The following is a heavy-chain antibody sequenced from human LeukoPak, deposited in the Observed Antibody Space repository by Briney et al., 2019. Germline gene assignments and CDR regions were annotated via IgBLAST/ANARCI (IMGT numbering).Heavy chain of an antibody. V-gene: IGHV3-74*01. CDR3: ARATVVVPAAPPATYGMDV. J-gene: IGHJ6*02. CDR1: GFTFSSYW. D-gene: IGHD2-2*01. CDR2: INSDGSST. Sequence: PGGSLRLSCAASGFTFSSYWMHWVRQAPGKGLVWVSRINSDGSSTSYADSVKGRFTISRDNAKNTLYLQMNSLRAEDTVVYYCARATVVVPAAPPATYGMDVWGQGTTVTVSS.